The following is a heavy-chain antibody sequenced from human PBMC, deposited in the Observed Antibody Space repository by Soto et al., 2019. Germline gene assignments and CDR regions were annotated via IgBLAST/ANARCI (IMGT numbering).Heavy chain of an antibody. CDR3: ARHVGGGEVPAAMSDFDY. J-gene: IGHJ4*02. D-gene: IGHD2-2*01. V-gene: IGHV4-39*01. Sequence: SETLSLTCTVSGGSISSSSYYWGWIRQPPGKGLEWIGSIYYSGSTYYNPSLKSRVTISVDTSKNQFSLKLSSVTAADTAVYYCARHVGGGEVPAAMSDFDYWGQGTLVTVSS. CDR1: GGSISSSSYY. CDR2: IYYSGST.